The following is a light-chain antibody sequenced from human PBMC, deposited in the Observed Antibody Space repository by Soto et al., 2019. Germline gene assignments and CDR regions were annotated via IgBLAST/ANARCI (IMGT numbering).Light chain of an antibody. Sequence: QSVLTQPPSASGTPGQRVTISCSGSSSNIGSHPVNWYQQLPGTAPKLLLYGDNQRPSGVPDRFSASKSGASASLAISGLQSEDEATYYCASWDNSLNGLYVFGAGTKVT. CDR2: GDN. CDR1: SSNIGSHP. V-gene: IGLV1-44*01. J-gene: IGLJ1*01. CDR3: ASWDNSLNGLYV.